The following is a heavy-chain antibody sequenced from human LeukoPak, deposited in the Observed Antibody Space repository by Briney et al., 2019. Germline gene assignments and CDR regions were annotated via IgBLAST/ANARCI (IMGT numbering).Heavy chain of an antibody. Sequence: SETLSLTCAVYGGSFSGYYWSWIRQPPGRGLEWIGEINHSDSTNYNPSLKSRVTISVDTSKSQFSLKLSSVTAADTAVYYCARAQQLYYFDYWGQGTLVTVSS. D-gene: IGHD6-13*01. CDR2: INHSDST. V-gene: IGHV4-34*01. J-gene: IGHJ4*02. CDR3: ARAQQLYYFDY. CDR1: GGSFSGYY.